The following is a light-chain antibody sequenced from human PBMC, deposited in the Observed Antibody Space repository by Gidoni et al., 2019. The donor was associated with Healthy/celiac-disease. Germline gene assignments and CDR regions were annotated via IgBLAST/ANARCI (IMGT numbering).Light chain of an antibody. Sequence: ELVLTQSPGTLSLSPGERATLSCRASQSVSSSYLAWYQQKPGQAPRRLIYGASSRATGIPDRFSGSGSGTDFTLTISRLEPEDFAVYYCQQYGSSPTFGPGTKVDIK. CDR2: GAS. V-gene: IGKV3-20*01. CDR3: QQYGSSPT. J-gene: IGKJ3*01. CDR1: QSVSSSY.